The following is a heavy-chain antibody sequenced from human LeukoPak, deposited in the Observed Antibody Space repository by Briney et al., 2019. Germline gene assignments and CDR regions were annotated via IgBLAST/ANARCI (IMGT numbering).Heavy chain of an antibody. D-gene: IGHD3-16*01. J-gene: IGHJ6*02. CDR1: GGSISSGGYY. CDR2: IYYSGST. V-gene: IGHV4-31*03. Sequence: PSETLSLTCTVSGGSISSGGYYWIWIRQHPGKGLEWIGYIYYSGSTYYNPSLKSRVTISVDTSKNQFSLKLSSVTAADTAVYYCARGKDGAYGGYYYYGMDVWGQGTTVTVSS. CDR3: ARGKDGAYGGYYYYGMDV.